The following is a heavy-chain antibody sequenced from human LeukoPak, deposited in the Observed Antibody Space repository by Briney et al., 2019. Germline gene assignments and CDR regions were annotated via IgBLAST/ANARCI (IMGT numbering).Heavy chain of an antibody. CDR2: VNPTGGST. CDR1: GYTFTNYF. CDR3: AREGASLLGVDY. Sequence: ASVKVSCNTSGYTFTNYFIHWVRQVPGQGLEWMGMVNPTGGSTSYAQSFQGRVTLTGDTSTSTVYMEFSALTSEDTAVYYCAREGASLLGVDYWGQGTLVTVSS. V-gene: IGHV1-46*01. J-gene: IGHJ4*02. D-gene: IGHD1-26*01.